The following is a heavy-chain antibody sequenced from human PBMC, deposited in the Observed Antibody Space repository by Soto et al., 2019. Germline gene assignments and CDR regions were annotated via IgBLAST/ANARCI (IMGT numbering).Heavy chain of an antibody. J-gene: IGHJ5*02. CDR3: ARDLVVITAENWFDP. Sequence: ASVKVSCKASGYTFTSYGISWVRQAPGQGLEWMGWISAYNGNTNYAQKLQGRVTMTTDTSTSTAYMELRSLRSDDTAVYYCARDLVVITAENWFDPWGQGTLVTGSS. D-gene: IGHD3-22*01. CDR2: ISAYNGNT. CDR1: GYTFTSYG. V-gene: IGHV1-18*01.